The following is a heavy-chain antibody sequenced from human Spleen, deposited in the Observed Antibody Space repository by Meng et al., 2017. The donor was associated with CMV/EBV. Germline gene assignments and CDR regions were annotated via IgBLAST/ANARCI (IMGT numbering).Heavy chain of an antibody. D-gene: IGHD3-16*01. CDR3: TRDVLGGFDP. J-gene: IGHJ5*02. CDR1: GDSVSSKSAA. Sequence: AMSGDSVSSKSAAWNWIRQSPSRGLEWLGRTYYRSKWYSEYAVSLGGRIIINPDTSKNQFSLQLNSVTPDDTAVYYCTRDVLGGFDPWGQGTLVTVSS. V-gene: IGHV6-1*01. CDR2: TYYRSKWYS.